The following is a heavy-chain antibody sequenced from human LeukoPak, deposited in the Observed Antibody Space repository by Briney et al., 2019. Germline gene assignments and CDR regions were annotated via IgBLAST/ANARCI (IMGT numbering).Heavy chain of an antibody. Sequence: SETLSLTCTVSGGSFSSTSYYWGWISQPPGKGLEWIGSIYYSGSTYYNPSLKSRVAISADRSKNQFSLKLSSVTAADTAVYYCARDGDSSGWTRSDYWGQGTLVTVSS. D-gene: IGHD6-19*01. CDR2: IYYSGST. CDR3: ARDGDSSGWTRSDY. V-gene: IGHV4-39*07. CDR1: GGSFSSTSYY. J-gene: IGHJ4*02.